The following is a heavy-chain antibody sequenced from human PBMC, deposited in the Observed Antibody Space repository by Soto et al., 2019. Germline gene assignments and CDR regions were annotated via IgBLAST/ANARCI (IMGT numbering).Heavy chain of an antibody. CDR1: GGTFSSYT. CDR3: ARDSADTAMRWGFDY. J-gene: IGHJ4*02. CDR2: IIPILGIA. D-gene: IGHD5-18*01. V-gene: IGHV1-69*08. Sequence: QVQLVQSGAEVKKPGSSVKVSCKASGGTFSSYTISWGRQAPGQGLEWMGRIIPILGIANYAQKFQGRVTITADKSTSTAYMELSSLRSEDTAVYYCARDSADTAMRWGFDYWGQGTLVTVSS.